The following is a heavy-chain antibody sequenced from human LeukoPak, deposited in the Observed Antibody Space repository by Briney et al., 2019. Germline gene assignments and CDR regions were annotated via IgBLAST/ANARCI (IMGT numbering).Heavy chain of an antibody. CDR1: GGSISSYY. V-gene: IGHV4-4*07. CDR2: IYTSGST. J-gene: IGHJ6*02. Sequence: SETLSLTCTVSGGSISSYYWSWIRQPAGKGLEWIGRIYTSGSTNYNPSLKSRVTMSVDTSKNQFSLKLSSVTAADTAVYYCARAFTAVAGTWPYYYYGMDVWGQGTTVTVSS. CDR3: ARAFTAVAGTWPYYYYGMDV. D-gene: IGHD6-19*01.